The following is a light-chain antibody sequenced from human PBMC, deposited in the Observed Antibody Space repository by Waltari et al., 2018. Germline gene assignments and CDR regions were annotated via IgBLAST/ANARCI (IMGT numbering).Light chain of an antibody. CDR1: QSISSY. J-gene: IGKJ2*01. CDR3: QQRSTWPPYT. V-gene: IGKV3-11*01. CDR2: DAS. Sequence: EIVLTQSPATLSLSPGERATLSCRASQSISSYLAWYQQKRGPAPRLLIYDASNRATGIPARFSGSGSGTDFTLTISNVEPEDFAIYYCQQRSTWPPYTFGQGTKLEIK.